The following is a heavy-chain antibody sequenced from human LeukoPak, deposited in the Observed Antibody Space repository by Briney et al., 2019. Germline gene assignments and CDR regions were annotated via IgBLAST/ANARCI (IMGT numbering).Heavy chain of an antibody. Sequence: GGSLRLSCVVSDFTFSSFGMHWVRQAPGKGLEWVAFIRYDGSNKYYAASVKGRFTISRDNSKNTLNLQMNSLRAEDTAVYYCAKDPTHFRVWDDYDSNVLNCWGQGTLVTVSS. CDR1: DFTFSSFG. CDR3: AKDPTHFRVWDDYDSNVLNC. CDR2: IRYDGSNK. V-gene: IGHV3-30*02. J-gene: IGHJ4*02. D-gene: IGHD3-22*01.